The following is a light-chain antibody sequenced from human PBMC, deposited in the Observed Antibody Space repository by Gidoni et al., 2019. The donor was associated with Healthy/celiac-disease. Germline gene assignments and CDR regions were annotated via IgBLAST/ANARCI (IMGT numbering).Light chain of an antibody. Sequence: DIQLTQSTTTLSASVGDRVPITCRASQSISSYINWYQQKPGKAPKLLIYAAFSLQSGVQSRSSGSGSGTDCTLTISSLQPEDFATYYCQQSYNTPLTFGGGTKVEIK. J-gene: IGKJ4*01. V-gene: IGKV1-39*01. CDR1: QSISSY. CDR3: QQSYNTPLT. CDR2: AAF.